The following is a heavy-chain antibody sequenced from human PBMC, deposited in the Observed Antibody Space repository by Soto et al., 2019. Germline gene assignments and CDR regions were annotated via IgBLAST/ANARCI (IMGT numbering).Heavy chain of an antibody. CDR3: AKDLISSYYYGMDA. Sequence: EVQLLESGGCLVQPGGSLRLSCAASGFMFGSYAMSWVRQAPGKGMEWVSGISGSGTDTYYADAVKGRVTISRDNAKNTLYLQMNGLRAEDTAIYYCAKDLISSYYYGMDAWGQGTTVTVSS. J-gene: IGHJ6*02. V-gene: IGHV3-23*01. CDR1: GFMFGSYA. CDR2: ISGSGTDT. D-gene: IGHD3-10*01.